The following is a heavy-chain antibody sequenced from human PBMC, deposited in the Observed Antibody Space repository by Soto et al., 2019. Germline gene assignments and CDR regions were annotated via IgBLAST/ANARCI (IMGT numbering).Heavy chain of an antibody. CDR2: MNPNSGNT. J-gene: IGHJ6*03. CDR1: GYTFTSYD. V-gene: IGHV1-8*01. CDR3: ARGPAAGYCSGGSCYSSNYYYYYMDV. Sequence: GASVKVSCKASGYTFTSYDINWVRQATGQGLEWMGWMNPNSGNTGYAQKFQGRVTMTRNTSISTAYMELSSLRSEDAAVYYCARGPAAGYCSGGSCYSSNYYYYYMDVWGKGTTVTVSS. D-gene: IGHD2-15*01.